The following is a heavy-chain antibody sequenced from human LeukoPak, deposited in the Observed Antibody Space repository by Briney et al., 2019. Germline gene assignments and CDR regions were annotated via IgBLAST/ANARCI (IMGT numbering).Heavy chain of an antibody. CDR2: ISSSSSYI. CDR1: GFTFSSYS. V-gene: IGHV3-21*01. CDR3: AREIAVAGPYYFDY. J-gene: IGHJ4*02. Sequence: GGSLRLSCAASGFTFSSYSMNWVRQAPGKGLEWVSPISSSSSYIYYADSVKGRFTISRDNAKNSLYLQMNSLRAEDTAVYYCAREIAVAGPYYFDYWGQGTLVTVSS. D-gene: IGHD6-19*01.